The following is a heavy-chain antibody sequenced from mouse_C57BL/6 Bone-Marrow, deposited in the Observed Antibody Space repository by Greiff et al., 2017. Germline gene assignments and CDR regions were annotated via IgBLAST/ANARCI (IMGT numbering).Heavy chain of an antibody. CDR1: GYSITSGYY. V-gene: IGHV3-6*01. CDR2: ISYDGSN. Sequence: DVQLQESGPGLVKPSQSLSLTCSVTGYSITSGYYWNWIRQFPGNKLEWMGYISYDGSNNYNPSLKNRISITRDTSKNQFFLKFNSVTTEDTATYYCARSTVVASDYYAMDYWGQGTSVTVSS. D-gene: IGHD1-1*01. CDR3: ARSTVVASDYYAMDY. J-gene: IGHJ4*01.